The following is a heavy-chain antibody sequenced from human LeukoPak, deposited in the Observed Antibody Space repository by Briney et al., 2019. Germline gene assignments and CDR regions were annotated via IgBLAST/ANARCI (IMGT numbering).Heavy chain of an antibody. CDR2: IYPDDSDT. CDR3: ARSESLRFLDAFDY. V-gene: IGHV5-51*01. D-gene: IGHD3-3*01. CDR1: GYSFTSYW. Sequence: GESLKISCKGSGYSFTSYWIGWVRQMPGKGLEWMAIIYPDDSDTRYSPSFQGQVTISADKSISTAYLQWSSLKASDTAMYYCARSESLRFLDAFDYWGQGTLVTVSS. J-gene: IGHJ4*02.